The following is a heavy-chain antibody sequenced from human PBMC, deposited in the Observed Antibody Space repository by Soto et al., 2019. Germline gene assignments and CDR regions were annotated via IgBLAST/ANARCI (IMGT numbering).Heavy chain of an antibody. CDR1: GGSISSGGYY. V-gene: IGHV4-31*02. CDR3: ARANCTNGVCYTGDYFDY. CDR2: IYYSGST. Sequence: TVSGGSISSGGYYWSWIRQHPGKGLEWIGYIYYSGSTYYNPSLKSRVTISVDTSKNQFSLKLSSVTAADTAVYYCARANCTNGVCYTGDYFDYWGQGTLVTVSS. J-gene: IGHJ4*02. D-gene: IGHD2-8*01.